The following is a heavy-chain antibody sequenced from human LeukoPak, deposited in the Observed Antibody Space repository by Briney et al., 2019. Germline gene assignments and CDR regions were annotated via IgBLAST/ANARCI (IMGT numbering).Heavy chain of an antibody. V-gene: IGHV4-4*02. CDR1: GDSINSLDL. D-gene: IGHD3-22*01. Sequence: SETLSLTCTVSGDSINSLDLWSWVRQPPGKGLEWIGEMYLSGTTHSNPSVKSRVTISIDKSKNQFFLNLSSVTAADTAVYYCAGLVGRYSSGLYYYFFDYWGQGTLVTVSS. J-gene: IGHJ4*02. CDR2: MYLSGTT. CDR3: AGLVGRYSSGLYYYFFDY.